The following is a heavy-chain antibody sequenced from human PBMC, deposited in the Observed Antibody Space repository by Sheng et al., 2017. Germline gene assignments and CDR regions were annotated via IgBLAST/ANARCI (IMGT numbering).Heavy chain of an antibody. J-gene: IGHJ4*02. V-gene: IGHV3-23*04. CDR1: GFTFSSYA. CDR2: ISGSGGST. Sequence: EVQLVESGGGLVQPGGSLRLSCAASGFTFSSYAMSWVRQAPGKGLEWVSAISGSGGSTYYADSVKGRFTISRDNSKNTLYLQMNSLRAEDTAVYYCARSITILEWLLGYFDYWGQGTLVTVSS. D-gene: IGHD3-3*01. CDR3: ARSITILEWLLGYFDY.